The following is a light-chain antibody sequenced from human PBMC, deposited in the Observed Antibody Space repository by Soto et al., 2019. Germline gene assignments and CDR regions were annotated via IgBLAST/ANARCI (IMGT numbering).Light chain of an antibody. J-gene: IGKJ3*01. CDR2: AAS. CDR3: QKCSCSPPFT. Sequence: DIQMTQSPSSLSASVGDRVTITCRASHDITNYLAWYQQKPGKVPTLLIYAASTLQSGVPSRFSGSGSGTDFTLTSISLQPEDAATYFSQKCSCSPPFTFGPGTTVDIK. CDR1: HDITNY. V-gene: IGKV1-27*01.